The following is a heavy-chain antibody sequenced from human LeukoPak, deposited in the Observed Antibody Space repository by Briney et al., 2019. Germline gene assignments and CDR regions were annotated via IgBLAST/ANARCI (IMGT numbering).Heavy chain of an antibody. D-gene: IGHD3-22*01. Sequence: GASVKVSCKASGFTFTSYDISWVRQAPGQGLEWMGWISAYNGNTNYAQKLQGRVTMTTDTSTGTAYMELRSLRSDDTAVYYCARPRQKTYYYDSSGFWNAFDIWGQGTMVTVSS. CDR2: ISAYNGNT. J-gene: IGHJ3*02. CDR3: ARPRQKTYYYDSSGFWNAFDI. CDR1: GFTFTSYD. V-gene: IGHV1-18*01.